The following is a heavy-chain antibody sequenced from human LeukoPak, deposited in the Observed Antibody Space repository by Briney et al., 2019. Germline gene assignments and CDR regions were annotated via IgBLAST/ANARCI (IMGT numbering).Heavy chain of an antibody. CDR2: ITRSAETT. CDR1: GFTFGIYA. J-gene: IGHJ3*02. D-gene: IGHD3-22*01. Sequence: GGSLRLSCAASGFTFGIYAMSWVRQSPVKGLEWVSTITRSAETTYYADSVKGRFSIFRDNSKNTLDLQMNSLTAEDTAVYCCAKSPDYNDGSGYPEAFDIWGQGTMVIVSS. V-gene: IGHV3-23*01. CDR3: AKSPDYNDGSGYPEAFDI.